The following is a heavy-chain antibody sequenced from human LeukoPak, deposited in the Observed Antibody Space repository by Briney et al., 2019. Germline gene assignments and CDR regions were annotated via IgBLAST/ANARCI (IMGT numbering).Heavy chain of an antibody. V-gene: IGHV4-4*07. Sequence: SETLSLTCTVSGVSISSYYWSWIRQPAGKGLEWIGRIYTSGSTNYNPSLKSRVTISVDKSKNQFSLKLSSVTAADTAVYYCARSSSSGYYYYFDYWGKGTLVTVSS. CDR2: IYTSGST. D-gene: IGHD3-22*01. CDR3: ARSSSSGYYYYFDY. CDR1: GVSISSYY. J-gene: IGHJ4*02.